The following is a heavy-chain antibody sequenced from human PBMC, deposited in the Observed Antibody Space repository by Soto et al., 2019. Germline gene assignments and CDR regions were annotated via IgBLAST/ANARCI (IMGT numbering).Heavy chain of an antibody. CDR3: ARDTYGDYIPAEYFQH. V-gene: IGHV1-18*01. D-gene: IGHD4-17*01. Sequence: ASVKVSCKASGYTFTSYGISWVRQAPGQGLEWMGWISAYNGNTNYAQKLRGRVTMTTDTSTSTAYMELRSLRSDDTAVYYCARDTYGDYIPAEYFQHWGQGTLVTVSS. CDR2: ISAYNGNT. J-gene: IGHJ1*01. CDR1: GYTFTSYG.